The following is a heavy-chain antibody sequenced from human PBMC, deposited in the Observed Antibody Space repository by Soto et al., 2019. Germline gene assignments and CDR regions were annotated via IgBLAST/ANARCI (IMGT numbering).Heavy chain of an antibody. J-gene: IGHJ3*01. V-gene: IGHV3-7*01. Sequence: EVQLVQSGGGLVQPGGSLRLSCMASGFTLSPYWMAWVRQAPGKGLEWVANIKGDETKKYYVDSVKGRFTISRDNAKNSLFLEMNSLRAEDTAVYYCVRDLNYAVLTVYYYVLDTWGQGTMVTVSS. D-gene: IGHD3-9*01. CDR2: IKGDETKK. CDR3: VRDLNYAVLTVYYYVLDT. CDR1: GFTLSPYW.